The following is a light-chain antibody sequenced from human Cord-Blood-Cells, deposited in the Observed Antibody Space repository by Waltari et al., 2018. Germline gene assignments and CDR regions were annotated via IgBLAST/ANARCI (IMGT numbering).Light chain of an antibody. CDR3: SSYTSSSSWV. Sequence: STGQSITISCTGTSSDVGGYNYVSWYQQHPGKAPKLMIYDVSNRPSGVSNRFSGSKSGNTASLTISGLQAEDEADYYCSSYTSSSSWVFGGGTKLTVL. CDR1: SSDVGGYNY. J-gene: IGLJ3*02. CDR2: DVS. V-gene: IGLV2-14*04.